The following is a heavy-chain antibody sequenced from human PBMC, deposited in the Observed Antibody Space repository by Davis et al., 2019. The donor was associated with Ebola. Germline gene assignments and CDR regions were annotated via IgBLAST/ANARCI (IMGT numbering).Heavy chain of an antibody. CDR1: GGSFSGYY. V-gene: IGHV4-34*01. Sequence: SETLSLTCAVYGGSFSGYYWGWIRQPPGKGLEWIGEINHSGSTNYNPSLKSRVTISVDTSKNQFSLKLSSVTAADTAVYYCARQGLLDYFDYWGQGTLVTVSS. J-gene: IGHJ4*02. CDR3: ARQGLLDYFDY. D-gene: IGHD2-8*02. CDR2: INHSGST.